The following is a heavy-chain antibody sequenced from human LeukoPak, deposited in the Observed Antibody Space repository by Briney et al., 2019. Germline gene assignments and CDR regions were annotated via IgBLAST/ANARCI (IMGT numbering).Heavy chain of an antibody. CDR2: IYYSGST. CDR1: GGSISSGDYY. D-gene: IGHD2-2*02. CDR3: ASTKRGKYCSSTSCYIFDY. J-gene: IGHJ4*02. V-gene: IGHV4-30-4*01. Sequence: SQTLSLTCTVSGGSISSGDYYWSWIRQPPGKGLEWIGYIYYSGSTYYNPSLKSRVTISVDTSKNRFSLKLSSVTAADTAVYYCASTKRGKYCSSTSCYIFDYWGQGTLVTVSS.